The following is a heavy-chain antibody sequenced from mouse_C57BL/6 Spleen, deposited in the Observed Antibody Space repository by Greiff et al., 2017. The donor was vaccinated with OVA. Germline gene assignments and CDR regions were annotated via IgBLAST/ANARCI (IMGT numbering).Heavy chain of an antibody. CDR1: GFTFSNYW. CDR2: IRLKSDNYAT. J-gene: IGHJ3*01. CDR3: TGSIYYYGSSPFAY. D-gene: IGHD1-1*01. V-gene: IGHV6-3*01. Sequence: EVKLMESGGGLVQPGGSMKLSCVASGFTFSNYWMNWVRQSPEKGLEWVAQIRLKSDNYATHYAESVKGRFTISRDDSKSSVYLQMNNLRAEDTGIYYCTGSIYYYGSSPFAYWGQGTLVTVSA.